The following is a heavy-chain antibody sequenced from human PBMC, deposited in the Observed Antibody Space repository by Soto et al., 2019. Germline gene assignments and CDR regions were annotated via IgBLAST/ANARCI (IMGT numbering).Heavy chain of an antibody. Sequence: PSETLSLTCAVSGGSISSGGYSWSWIRQPPGKGLEWIGYIYHSGSTYYNPSLKSRVTISVDTSKNQFSLKLSSVTAADTAVYYCARTLRYHSGWFDPWGQGTLVTVSS. D-gene: IGHD3-9*01. J-gene: IGHJ5*02. CDR3: ARTLRYHSGWFDP. V-gene: IGHV4-30-2*02. CDR1: GGSISSGGYS. CDR2: IYHSGST.